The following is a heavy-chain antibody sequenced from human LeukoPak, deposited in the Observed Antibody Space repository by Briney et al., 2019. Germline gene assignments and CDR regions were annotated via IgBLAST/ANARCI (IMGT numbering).Heavy chain of an antibody. V-gene: IGHV3-23*01. J-gene: IGHJ4*02. CDR3: AKLPQTIVVVVAATESYFDY. Sequence: PGGSLRLSCAASGFTFSSYAMSWVRQAPGKGLEWVSAINGSGGSTYYADSVKGRFTISRDNSKNTLYLQMNSLRAEDTAVYYCAKLPQTIVVVVAATESYFDYWGQGTLVTVSS. D-gene: IGHD2-15*01. CDR2: INGSGGST. CDR1: GFTFSSYA.